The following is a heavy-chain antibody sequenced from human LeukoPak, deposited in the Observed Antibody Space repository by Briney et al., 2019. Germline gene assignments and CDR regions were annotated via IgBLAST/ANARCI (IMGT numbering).Heavy chain of an antibody. D-gene: IGHD3-22*01. J-gene: IGHJ4*02. CDR1: GFTFSSYS. CDR3: ARTRVIEYYYGSSGPRAFEY. CDR2: ISSSSSYI. V-gene: IGHV3-21*01. Sequence: PGGSLRLSCAASGFTFSSYSKNWVRQAPGKGLEWVSSISSSSSYIYYADSVKGRFTISRDNAKNSLYLQMSSLRAEDTAVYYCARTRVIEYYYGSSGPRAFEYWGQGTLVTVSS.